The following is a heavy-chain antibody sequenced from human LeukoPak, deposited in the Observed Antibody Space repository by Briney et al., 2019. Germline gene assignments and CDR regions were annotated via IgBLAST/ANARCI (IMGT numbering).Heavy chain of an antibody. CDR1: GGSISSGDYY. V-gene: IGHV4-30-4*01. J-gene: IGHJ3*02. D-gene: IGHD1-26*01. CDR2: IYSNGRT. Sequence: SETLSLTCTVSGGSISSGDYYWSWIRQPPGKGLEWIGYIYSNGRTTYSPSLKSRLTISADTSKNQFSLKLSSVTAADTAVYYCARVPGRSPGDDAFDIWGQGTMVTVSS. CDR3: ARVPGRSPGDDAFDI.